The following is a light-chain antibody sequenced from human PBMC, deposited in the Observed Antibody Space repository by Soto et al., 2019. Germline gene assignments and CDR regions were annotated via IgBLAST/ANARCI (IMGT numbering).Light chain of an antibody. J-gene: IGLJ2*01. Sequence: QSALTQPASVSGSPGQSITISCTGTSSDIGTYKYVSWYQQRPGKAPKLMIYEVINRPSEVSNRFSGSKSGNTASLTISGLQAEDEADYYCSSYTISSSLVLFGGGTQLTVL. V-gene: IGLV2-14*01. CDR1: SSDIGTYKY. CDR3: SSYTISSSLVL. CDR2: EVI.